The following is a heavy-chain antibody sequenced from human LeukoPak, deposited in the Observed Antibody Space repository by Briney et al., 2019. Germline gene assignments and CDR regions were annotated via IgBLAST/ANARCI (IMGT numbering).Heavy chain of an antibody. D-gene: IGHD6-13*01. CDR2: ISGSGGST. J-gene: IGHJ2*01. CDR1: GFTFSSYA. Sequence: GGSLRLSCAASGFTFSSYAMSWVRQAPGKGLEGVSAISGSGGSTYYADSVKGRFTISRDNSKNTLYLQMNSLRAEDTAVYYCAKSCIAATLEWYFDLWGRGTLVTVSS. CDR3: AKSCIAATLEWYFDL. V-gene: IGHV3-23*01.